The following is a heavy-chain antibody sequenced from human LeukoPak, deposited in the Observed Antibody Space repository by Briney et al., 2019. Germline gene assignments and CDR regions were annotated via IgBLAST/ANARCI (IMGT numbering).Heavy chain of an antibody. D-gene: IGHD3-22*01. V-gene: IGHV1-69*05. CDR1: GGIFSSYA. CDR2: IIPIFGTA. J-gene: IGHJ5*02. CDR3: ARDSLSYYYDSSGYYWFDP. Sequence: SVKVSCKASGGIFSSYAISWVRQAPGQGLEWMGRIIPIFGTANYAQKFQGRVTITTDESTSTAYMELSSLRSEDTAVYYCARDSLSYYYDSSGYYWFDPWGQGTLVTVSS.